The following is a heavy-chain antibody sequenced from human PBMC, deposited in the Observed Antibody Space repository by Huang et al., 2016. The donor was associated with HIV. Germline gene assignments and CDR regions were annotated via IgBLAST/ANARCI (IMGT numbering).Heavy chain of an antibody. CDR2: INQSGRT. CDR3: ARGRGSSWSLFDT. D-gene: IGHD6-13*01. Sequence: QVQLEQWGARLLKPSETLSLTCAVYGESLSDFFWSWIRQPPGKGLEWIGEINQSGRTNYNPSLKSRVTIAVDTYKKQFSLKLKSVTAADTSMYYCARGRGSSWSLFDTWGQGSLVTVFS. V-gene: IGHV4-34*02. J-gene: IGHJ4*02. CDR1: GESLSDFF.